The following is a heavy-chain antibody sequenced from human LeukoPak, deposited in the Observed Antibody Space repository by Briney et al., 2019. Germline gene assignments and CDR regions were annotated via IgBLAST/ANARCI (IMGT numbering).Heavy chain of an antibody. CDR1: GFTFSDYY. D-gene: IGHD6-19*01. CDR3: ARDRGAVTDVFDY. V-gene: IGHV3-11*04. J-gene: IGHJ4*02. Sequence: GGSLRLSCVASGFTFSDYYMSWFRQAPGKGLEWVSYIRSSGTTIHYADSVKGRFTISRDNAKNSLYLQMNSLRAEDTAVYYCARDRGAVTDVFDYGGQGTLVTVSS. CDR2: IRSSGTTI.